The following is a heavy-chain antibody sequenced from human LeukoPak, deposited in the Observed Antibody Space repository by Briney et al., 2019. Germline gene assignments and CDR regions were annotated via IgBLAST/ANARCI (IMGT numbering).Heavy chain of an antibody. J-gene: IGHJ4*02. CDR3: ARDRSDGDSRRLYFDY. CDR2: IYHSGST. CDR1: GGSISSSNW. D-gene: IGHD4-17*01. V-gene: IGHV4-4*02. Sequence: PSETLSLTCVVSGGSISSSNWWSWVRQPPGKGLEWIGEIYHSGSTNYNLSLKSRVTISVDKSKNQFSLKLSSVTAADTAVYYCARDRSDGDSRRLYFDYWGQGTLVTVSA.